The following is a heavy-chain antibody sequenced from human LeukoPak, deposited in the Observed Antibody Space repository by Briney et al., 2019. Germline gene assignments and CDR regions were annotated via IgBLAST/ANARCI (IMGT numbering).Heavy chain of an antibody. D-gene: IGHD5-24*01. CDR2: MSGSGGST. Sequence: GGSLRLSCAASEFTFSSYAMNWVRQAPGKGLEWVSAMSGSGGSTYYADSVKGRFTISRDNSKNTLYLQMNSLRAEDTAVYYCAKMEHGYTLDYWGQGTLVTVSS. V-gene: IGHV3-23*01. CDR3: AKMEHGYTLDY. CDR1: EFTFSSYA. J-gene: IGHJ4*02.